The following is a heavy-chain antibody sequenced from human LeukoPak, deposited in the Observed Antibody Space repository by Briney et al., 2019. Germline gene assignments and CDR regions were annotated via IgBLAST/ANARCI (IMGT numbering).Heavy chain of an antibody. CDR3: ATCPGPWSSWTGDPSDY. CDR1: GGSISSGGYY. CDR2: IYYSGST. V-gene: IGHV4-39*01. D-gene: IGHD3/OR15-3a*01. J-gene: IGHJ4*02. Sequence: SETLSLTCTVSGGSISSGGYYWSWIRQPPGKGLEWIGYIYYSGSTYYNPSLKSRVTISVDTSKNQFSLKLSSVTAADTAVYYYATCPGPWSSWTGDPSDYWGQGTLVTVSS.